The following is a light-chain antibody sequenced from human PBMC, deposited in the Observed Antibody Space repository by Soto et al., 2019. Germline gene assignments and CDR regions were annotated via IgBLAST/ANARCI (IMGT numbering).Light chain of an antibody. CDR1: QSVSSSY. V-gene: IGKV3-20*01. J-gene: IGKJ1*01. Sequence: EIVLTQSPGTLSLSPGERATLSCRASQSVSSSYLAWYQQTPGQAPRLLIYAASNRSTGNPDRFSGSGSGTDFTLTISRLEPEDFAVYYCQQYGTSPGTFGQGTKVDTK. CDR2: AAS. CDR3: QQYGTSPGT.